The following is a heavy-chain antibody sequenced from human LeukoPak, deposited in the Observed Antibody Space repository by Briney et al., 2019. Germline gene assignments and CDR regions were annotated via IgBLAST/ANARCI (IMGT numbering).Heavy chain of an antibody. J-gene: IGHJ4*02. CDR2: IKSKTDGETV. CDR1: GLTFSNAW. Sequence: GGSLRLSCAVSGLTFSNAWLSWVRRAPGKGLEWVGRIKSKTDGETVDHAAPVKGRFTISRDDSKNTLYLQMNSLRAEDTAVYYCAKGHDSSGYSQTFFDYWGQGTLVTVSS. D-gene: IGHD3-22*01. CDR3: AKGHDSSGYSQTFFDY. V-gene: IGHV3-15*07.